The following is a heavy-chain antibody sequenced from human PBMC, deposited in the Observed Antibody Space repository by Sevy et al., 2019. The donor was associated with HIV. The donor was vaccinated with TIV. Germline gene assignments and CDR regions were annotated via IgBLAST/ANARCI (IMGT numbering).Heavy chain of an antibody. D-gene: IGHD3-9*01. Sequence: GGSLRLSWAASGFSFSKYWMSWVRQAPGKGLEWVANIKEDGSQKNNLEAVKGRFTISRDNAKNLLYLQMNNLRADDTAVYYCARDPDILSGYPSHYFDYWGQGTLVTVSS. CDR3: ARDPDILSGYPSHYFDY. CDR2: IKEDGSQK. CDR1: GFSFSKYW. V-gene: IGHV3-7*01. J-gene: IGHJ4*02.